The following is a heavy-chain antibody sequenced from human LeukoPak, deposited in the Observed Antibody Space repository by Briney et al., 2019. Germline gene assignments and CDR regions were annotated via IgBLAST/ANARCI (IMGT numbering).Heavy chain of an antibody. CDR1: GGSISSGGYS. CDR3: ARAPYCSSTSCYKGYGEFDY. Sequence: SETLSLTCAVSGGSISSGGYSWSWIRQPPGKGLEWIGYVYHSGSTYYNPSLKSRVTISVDTSKNQFSLKLSSVTAADTAVYYCARAPYCSSTSCYKGYGEFDYWGQGTLVTVSS. CDR2: VYHSGST. J-gene: IGHJ4*02. V-gene: IGHV4-30-2*01. D-gene: IGHD2-2*02.